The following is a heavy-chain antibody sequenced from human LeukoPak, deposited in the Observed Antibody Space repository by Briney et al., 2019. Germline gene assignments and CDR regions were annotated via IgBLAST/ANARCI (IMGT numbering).Heavy chain of an antibody. J-gene: IGHJ4*02. CDR1: GGSISSYY. V-gene: IGHV4-4*07. D-gene: IGHD6-19*01. CDR3: ARGPAWLVLSFFDY. Sequence: SETLSLTCTVSGGSISSYYWSWIRQPARKGLEWIGRIYTSGSTNYNPSLKSRVTMSVDTSKNQFSLKLSSVTAADTAVYYCARGPAWLVLSFFDYWGQGTLVTVSS. CDR2: IYTSGST.